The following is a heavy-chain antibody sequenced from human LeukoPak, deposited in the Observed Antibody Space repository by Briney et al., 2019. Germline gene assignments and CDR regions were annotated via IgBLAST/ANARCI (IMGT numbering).Heavy chain of an antibody. CDR2: IYYSGST. D-gene: IGHD5-18*01. CDR3: ARLWDSYAST. Sequence: SETLSLTCTVSGGSISSSSYYWGWVRQPPGKGLEWIGSIYYSGSTYYNPSLKSRVTISVDTSKYQFSLKLSSVTAADTAVYYCARLWDSYASTWGQGTLVTVSS. CDR1: GGSISSSSYY. V-gene: IGHV4-39*07. J-gene: IGHJ5*02.